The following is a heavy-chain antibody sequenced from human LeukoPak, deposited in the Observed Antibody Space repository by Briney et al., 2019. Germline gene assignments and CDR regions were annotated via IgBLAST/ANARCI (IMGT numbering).Heavy chain of an antibody. Sequence: ASVKVSCKASGYTFTSYGISWVRQAPGQGLEWMGWISAYNGNTNYAQTLQGRVTMTTDTSTSTAYMELRSLRSDDTAVYYCARGGGYYYDSSGYYPDYWGQGTLVTVSS. CDR2: ISAYNGNT. CDR1: GYTFTSYG. J-gene: IGHJ4*02. CDR3: ARGGGYYYDSSGYYPDY. V-gene: IGHV1-18*01. D-gene: IGHD3-22*01.